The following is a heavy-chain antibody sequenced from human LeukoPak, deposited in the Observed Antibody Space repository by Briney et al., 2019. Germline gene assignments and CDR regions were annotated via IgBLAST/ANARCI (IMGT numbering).Heavy chain of an antibody. CDR3: ARDLGRDGSGWYPYHDY. Sequence: APVKVSCKASGYSFTGYYMHWVRQAPGQGLEWMGWIIPNSGVTNYAQKFQGRVTLTRDTSISTAYMELSRLTSDDTAVYYCARDLGRDGSGWYPYHDYWGQGSRVTVSS. J-gene: IGHJ4*02. D-gene: IGHD6-19*01. CDR1: GYSFTGYY. V-gene: IGHV1-2*02. CDR2: IIPNSGVT.